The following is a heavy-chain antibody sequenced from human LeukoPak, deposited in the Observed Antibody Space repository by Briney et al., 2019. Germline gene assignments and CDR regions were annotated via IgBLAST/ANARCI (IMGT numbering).Heavy chain of an antibody. CDR2: INHSGST. CDR3: ASTGSPYYYYYMDV. Sequence: SETLSLTCAVYGGSFSGYYWSWIRQPPGKGLEWIGEINHSGSTNYNPSLKSQVTISVDTSKNQFSLKLSSVTAADTAVYYCASTGSPYYYYYMDVWGKGTTVTVSS. V-gene: IGHV4-34*01. J-gene: IGHJ6*03. CDR1: GGSFSGYY. D-gene: IGHD4-17*01.